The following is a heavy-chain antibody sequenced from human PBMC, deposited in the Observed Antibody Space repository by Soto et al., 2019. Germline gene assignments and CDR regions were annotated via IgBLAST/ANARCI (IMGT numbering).Heavy chain of an antibody. CDR3: ARDDYGDAGGYFDY. CDR2: ISSSSSYI. D-gene: IGHD4-17*01. V-gene: IGHV3-21*01. J-gene: IGHJ4*02. CDR1: GFTFSSYS. Sequence: GGSLRLSCAASGFTFSSYSMNWVRQAPGKELEWVSSISSSSSYIYYADSVKGRFTISRDNAKNSLYLQMNSLRAEDTAVYYCARDDYGDAGGYFDYWGQGTLVTVSS.